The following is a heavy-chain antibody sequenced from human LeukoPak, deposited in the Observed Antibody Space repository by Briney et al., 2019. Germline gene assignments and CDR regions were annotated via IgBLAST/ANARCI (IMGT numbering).Heavy chain of an antibody. V-gene: IGHV3-23*01. CDR2: ISGSGGST. D-gene: IGHD6-19*01. J-gene: IGHJ4*02. Sequence: PGGSLRLSCAASGFTFSSYAMSWVRQAPGKGLEWVSAISGSGGSTYYADSVKGRFTISRDNSKNTLYLQMNSLRAGDTAVYYCAKGQRAVAGLRSDYWGQGSLVTVSS. CDR1: GFTFSSYA. CDR3: AKGQRAVAGLRSDY.